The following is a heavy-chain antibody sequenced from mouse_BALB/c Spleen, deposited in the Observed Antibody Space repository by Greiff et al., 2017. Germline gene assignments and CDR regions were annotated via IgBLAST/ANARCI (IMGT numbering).Heavy chain of an antibody. CDR3: ARPDYGSSYAMDY. CDR1: GYTFTDYW. J-gene: IGHJ4*01. V-gene: IGHV1-69*01. D-gene: IGHD1-1*01. Sequence: QVQLQQPGAELVMPGASVKMSCKASGYTFTDYWMHWVKQRPGQGLEWIGAIDTSDSYTSYNQKFKGKATLTVDESSSTAYMQLSSLTSEDSAVYYCARPDYGSSYAMDYWGQGTSVTVSA. CDR2: IDTSDSYT.